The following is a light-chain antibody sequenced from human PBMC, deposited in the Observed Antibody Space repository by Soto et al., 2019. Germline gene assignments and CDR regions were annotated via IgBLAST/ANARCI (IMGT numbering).Light chain of an antibody. CDR3: RQYGSSPWT. J-gene: IGKJ1*01. CDR2: GAS. V-gene: IGKV3-20*01. Sequence: EIVLTQSPGTLSLSPGERSTLSCRASQSVSSSYLAWYPQKPGQAPRLLIYGASSRETGIPDRFSGSGSGTECTLTISRLEPEDVSVDYCRQYGSSPWTFGQGTKVDIK. CDR1: QSVSSSY.